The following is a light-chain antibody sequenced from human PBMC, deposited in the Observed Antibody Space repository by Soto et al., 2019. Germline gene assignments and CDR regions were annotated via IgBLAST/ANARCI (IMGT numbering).Light chain of an antibody. CDR2: GTS. CDR1: QSIRRY. J-gene: IGKJ1*01. V-gene: IGKV1-39*01. Sequence: DIQMTQSPSSLSASVGDRITITCRASQSIRRYLNWYQQKPGKAPKLLISGTSSLQSGVPSRFSGSGFGTDFTLTINSLQPEDFGTYYCQQSYSGPQTFGQGTKVEIK. CDR3: QQSYSGPQT.